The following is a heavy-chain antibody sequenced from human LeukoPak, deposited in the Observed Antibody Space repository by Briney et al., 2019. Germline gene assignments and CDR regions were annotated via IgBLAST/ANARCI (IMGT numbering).Heavy chain of an antibody. V-gene: IGHV1-69*04. Sequence: GASVKVSCKASVGTFTSYAISWVRLAPGQGLEWMGRIIPLLGIANYAQKFQGRVTTTPDKSTSTAYMELSSLRSEDTAVYYCARESVDTAMVTYYYFDYWGQGTLVTVSS. J-gene: IGHJ4*02. CDR2: IIPLLGIA. D-gene: IGHD5-18*01. CDR1: VGTFTSYA. CDR3: ARESVDTAMVTYYYFDY.